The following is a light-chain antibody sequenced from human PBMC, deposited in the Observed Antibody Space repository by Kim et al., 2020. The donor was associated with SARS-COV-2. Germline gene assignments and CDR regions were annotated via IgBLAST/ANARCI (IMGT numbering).Light chain of an antibody. CDR1: QSISTW. V-gene: IGKV1-5*03. J-gene: IGKJ2*01. CDR2: RAS. Sequence: DIRMTQSPSSLSASVGDRVTITCRASQSISTWLAWYQQKPGKAPKVLIYRASTLANGVPSRFSGSGSGTEFTLTISSLQPDDFATYYCQQYNSYPYTFGQGTKLEI. CDR3: QQYNSYPYT.